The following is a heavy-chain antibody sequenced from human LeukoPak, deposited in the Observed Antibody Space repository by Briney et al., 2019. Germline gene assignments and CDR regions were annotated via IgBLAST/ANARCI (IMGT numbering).Heavy chain of an antibody. D-gene: IGHD6-6*01. CDR2: ISSSSSYI. Sequence: PGGSLRLSCAASGFTFSSYSMNWVRQAPGKGLEWVSSISSSSSYIYYADSVKGRFTISRDNAKNSLYLQMNSLRAEDTAVYYCARLIAAQREGPGYYYYYMDVWGKGTTVTVSS. J-gene: IGHJ6*03. CDR1: GFTFSSYS. CDR3: ARLIAAQREGPGYYYYYMDV. V-gene: IGHV3-21*01.